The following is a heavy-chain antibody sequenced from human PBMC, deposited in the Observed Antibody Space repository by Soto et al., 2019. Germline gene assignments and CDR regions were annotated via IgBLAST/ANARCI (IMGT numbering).Heavy chain of an antibody. D-gene: IGHD3-10*01. J-gene: IGHJ6*04. Sequence: PGGSLRLSCVASGFTFSNFAMAWVRQAPGKGLEWVSSISSSSSCIYNADSVKGRFTISRDNAKNSLYLQMNSLRAEDTAVYYCARDFTRFGVTQKLAWGKGTTVTVSS. CDR2: ISSSSSCI. CDR3: ARDFTRFGVTQKLA. CDR1: GFTFSNFA. V-gene: IGHV3-21*01.